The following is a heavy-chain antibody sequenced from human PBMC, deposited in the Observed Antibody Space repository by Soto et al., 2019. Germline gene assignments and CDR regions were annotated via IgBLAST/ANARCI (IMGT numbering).Heavy chain of an antibody. V-gene: IGHV3-74*01. Sequence: GGSLGLSCAASGFTFSNYWMHWVRQAPGKGLVWVSRINSDGSSTSYADSVKGRVTISRDNAKNTLYLQMNSLRAEDTAVYYCARDPMRYDFWSGYSSPSWFDPWGQGTLVTVSS. J-gene: IGHJ5*02. CDR2: INSDGSST. D-gene: IGHD3-3*01. CDR1: GFTFSNYW. CDR3: ARDPMRYDFWSGYSSPSWFDP.